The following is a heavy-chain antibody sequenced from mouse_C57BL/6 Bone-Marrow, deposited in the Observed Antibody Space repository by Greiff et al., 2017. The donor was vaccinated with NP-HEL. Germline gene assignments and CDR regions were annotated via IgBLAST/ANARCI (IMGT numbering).Heavy chain of an antibody. D-gene: IGHD1-3*01. V-gene: IGHV1-83*01. CDR3: PFYAMDY. J-gene: IGHJ4*01. Sequence: VQLQQSGPELVKPGASVKMSCKASGYTFTDYYMHWVKQKPGKGLEWIGEIYPGSGNTYYNEKFKGKATLTADTSSSTAYMQLSSLTSEDSALNGGGPFYAMDYWGQGTSVTVSS. CDR1: YTFTDYYM. CDR2: YPGSGNTY.